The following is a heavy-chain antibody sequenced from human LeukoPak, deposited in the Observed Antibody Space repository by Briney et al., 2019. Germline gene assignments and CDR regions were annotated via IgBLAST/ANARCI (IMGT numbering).Heavy chain of an antibody. CDR2: ISSSSSSI. D-gene: IGHD5-18*01. J-gene: IGHJ4*02. CDR3: ARASGDIVETATMGSY. V-gene: IGHV3-21*01. Sequence: PGGSLRLSCAASGFTFNSYSMNWVRQAPGKGLEWVSSISSSSSSIYYADSVKGRFTISRDNAKNSLYLQMNSLRTEDTAVYYSARASGDIVETATMGSYWGQGTLVTVSS. CDR1: GFTFNSYS.